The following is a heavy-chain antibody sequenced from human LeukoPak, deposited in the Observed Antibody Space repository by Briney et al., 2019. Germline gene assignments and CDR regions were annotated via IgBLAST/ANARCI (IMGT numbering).Heavy chain of an antibody. V-gene: IGHV1-69*13. J-gene: IGHJ6*03. CDR1: GYTFTSYA. Sequence: GASVKVSCKASGYTFTSYAISWVRQAPEQGLEWMGGIIPIFGTANYAQKFQGRVTITADESTSTAYMELSSLRSEDTAVYYCARATAFDCSSTSCYSPYYYYYYMDVWGKGTTVTVSS. D-gene: IGHD2-2*02. CDR3: ARATAFDCSSTSCYSPYYYYYYMDV. CDR2: IIPIFGTA.